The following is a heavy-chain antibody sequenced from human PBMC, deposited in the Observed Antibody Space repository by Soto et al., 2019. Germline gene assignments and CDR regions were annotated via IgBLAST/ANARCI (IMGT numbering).Heavy chain of an antibody. CDR2: IIPILGIA. CDR1: GGTFSSYT. D-gene: IGHD4-17*01. CDR3: YYGDYNYYYYMDV. V-gene: IGHV1-69*02. Sequence: SVKVSCKASGGTFSSYTISWVRQAPGQGLEWMGRIIPILGIANYAQKFQGRVTITADKSTSTAYMELSSLRSEDTAVYYCYYGDYNYYYYMDVWGKGTTVTVSS. J-gene: IGHJ6*03.